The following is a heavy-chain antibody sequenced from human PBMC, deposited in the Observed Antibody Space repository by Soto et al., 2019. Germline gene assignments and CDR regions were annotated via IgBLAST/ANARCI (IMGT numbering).Heavy chain of an antibody. D-gene: IGHD3-22*01. V-gene: IGHV4-4*02. Sequence: PSETLSLTCAVSGGSISSSNWWSWVRQPPGKGLEWIGEIYHSGSTNYNPSLKSRVTISVDKSKNQFSLKLSSVTAADTAVYYCAREGTYYYDSSGYIYWGQGTLVTVSS. CDR2: IYHSGST. CDR1: GGSISSSNW. J-gene: IGHJ4*02. CDR3: AREGTYYYDSSGYIY.